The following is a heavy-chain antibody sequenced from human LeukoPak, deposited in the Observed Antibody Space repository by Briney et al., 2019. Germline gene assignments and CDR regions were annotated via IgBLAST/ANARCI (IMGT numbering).Heavy chain of an antibody. Sequence: SQTLSLTCTVSGGSISSGGYYWSWIRQHPGAGLEWIGYIYYTGSTNYNPSLKSRVTISVDTSKNQFPLKLSSVTAADTAVYYCARVEGTIAAAGYGAFDIWGLGAMVTVSS. D-gene: IGHD6-13*01. CDR1: GGSISSGGYY. J-gene: IGHJ3*02. CDR3: ARVEGTIAAAGYGAFDI. V-gene: IGHV4-31*03. CDR2: IYYTGST.